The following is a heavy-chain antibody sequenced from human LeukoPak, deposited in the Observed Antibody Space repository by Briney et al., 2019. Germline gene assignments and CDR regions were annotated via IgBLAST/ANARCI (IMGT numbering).Heavy chain of an antibody. Sequence: GGSLRLSCAASGFTFSSYAMHWVRQAPGKGLEWVALISFDGSDKYYADSVKGRFTISRDNAKNTLYLQMNSLRAEDTAVYYCVRGDNYVSGTYYRYYYYYMDVWGKGTTVTISS. D-gene: IGHD3-10*01. J-gene: IGHJ6*03. V-gene: IGHV3-30*04. CDR2: ISFDGSDK. CDR1: GFTFSSYA. CDR3: VRGDNYVSGTYYRYYYYYMDV.